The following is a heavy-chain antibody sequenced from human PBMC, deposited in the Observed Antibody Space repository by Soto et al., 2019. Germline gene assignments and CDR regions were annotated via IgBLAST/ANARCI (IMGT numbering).Heavy chain of an antibody. CDR3: ARPYCRGGSCLDYFDY. V-gene: IGHV4-39*01. J-gene: IGHJ4*02. CDR1: GGSISSSSYY. D-gene: IGHD2-15*01. Sequence: PSETLSLTCTVSGGSISSSSYYWGWIRQPPGKGLEWIGSIYYSGSTYYNPSLKSRVTISVDTSKNQFSLKLSSVTAADTAVYYCARPYCRGGSCLDYFDYWGQGTLVTVS. CDR2: IYYSGST.